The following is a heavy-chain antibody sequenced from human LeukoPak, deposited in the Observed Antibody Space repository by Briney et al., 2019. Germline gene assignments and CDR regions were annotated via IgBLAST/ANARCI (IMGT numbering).Heavy chain of an antibody. CDR3: ARGPTRKIRNWFDP. Sequence: PSETLSLTCAVYGGSFSGYYWSWIRQPPGKGLEWIGEINHSGSTNYNPSLKSRVTISVDTSKNQFSLKLSSVTAADTAVYYCARGPTRKIRNWFDPWGQGTLVTVSS. CDR1: GGSFSGYY. V-gene: IGHV4-34*01. J-gene: IGHJ5*02. CDR2: INHSGST. D-gene: IGHD2-2*01.